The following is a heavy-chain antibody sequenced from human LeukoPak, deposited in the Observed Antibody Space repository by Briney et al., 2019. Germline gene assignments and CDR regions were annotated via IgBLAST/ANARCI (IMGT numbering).Heavy chain of an antibody. CDR2: INPSGGST. CDR3: ARDGRHDSSGYAYWYFDL. D-gene: IGHD3-22*01. CDR1: GYTFTSYG. Sequence: GASVKVSCKASGYTFTSYGISWVRQAPGQGLEWMGIINPSGGSTSYAQKFQGRVTMTRDTSTNTVYMELSSLRSEDTAVYFCARDGRHDSSGYAYWYFDLWGRGTLVTVSS. V-gene: IGHV1-46*01. J-gene: IGHJ2*01.